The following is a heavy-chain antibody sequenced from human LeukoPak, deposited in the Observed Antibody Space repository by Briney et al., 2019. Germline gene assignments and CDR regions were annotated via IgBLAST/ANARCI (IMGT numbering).Heavy chain of an antibody. CDR1: GYTFTNYY. CDR2: INPSDSTT. Sequence: ASVKVSCKASGYTFTNYYIHWARQAPGQGLEWVGIINPSDSTTSYARKFQGRVTMTRDTSTSTVYMELKSLKSEDTAVYHCARVRPRGVTFDYWGQGTLVTVSS. CDR3: ARVRPRGVTFDY. J-gene: IGHJ4*02. D-gene: IGHD3-10*01. V-gene: IGHV1-46*01.